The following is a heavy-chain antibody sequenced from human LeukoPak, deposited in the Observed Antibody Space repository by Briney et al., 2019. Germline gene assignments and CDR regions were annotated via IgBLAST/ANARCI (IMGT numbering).Heavy chain of an antibody. J-gene: IGHJ4*02. CDR1: GFTFSSYG. D-gene: IGHD5-24*01. V-gene: IGHV3-30*03. Sequence: GGSLRPSCAASGFTFSSYGMHWVRQAPGKGLEWVAVISYDGSNKYYADSVKGRFTISRDNSKNTLYLQMNSLRVEDTAVYYCAPEGDGYILFDYWGQGTLVTVSS. CDR3: APEGDGYILFDY. CDR2: ISYDGSNK.